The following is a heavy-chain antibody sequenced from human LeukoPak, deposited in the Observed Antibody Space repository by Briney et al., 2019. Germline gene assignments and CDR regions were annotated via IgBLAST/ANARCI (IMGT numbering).Heavy chain of an antibody. D-gene: IGHD3-22*01. CDR3: ATYDYYYDSSGPDAFDI. Sequence: ASVKVSCKVSGYTLTELSMHWVRQAPGKGLEWMGGFDPEDGETIYAQKFQGRVTMTEDTSTDTAYMELSSLRSEDTAVYYCATYDYYYDSSGPDAFDIWGQGTMVTVSS. J-gene: IGHJ3*02. CDR2: FDPEDGET. V-gene: IGHV1-24*01. CDR1: GYTLTELS.